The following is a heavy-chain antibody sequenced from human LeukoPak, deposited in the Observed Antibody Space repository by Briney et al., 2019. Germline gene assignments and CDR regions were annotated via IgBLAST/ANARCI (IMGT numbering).Heavy chain of an antibody. J-gene: IGHJ4*02. Sequence: SVKVSSKASLAPVISYAISWVRQAPGQGLEWMGGIIPIFGTANYAQKFQGRVTITTDESTSTAYMELSSLRSEDTAVYYCARAPYSSGPPLFDYWGQGTLVTVSS. CDR2: IIPIFGTA. V-gene: IGHV1-69*05. D-gene: IGHD6-19*01. CDR3: ARAPYSSGPPLFDY. CDR1: LAPVISYA.